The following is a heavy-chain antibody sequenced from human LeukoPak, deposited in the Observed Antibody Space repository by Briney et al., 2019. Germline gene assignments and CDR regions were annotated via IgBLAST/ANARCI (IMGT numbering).Heavy chain of an antibody. CDR2: INGTDGPT. CDR1: GFSFSSYA. V-gene: IGHV3-23*01. Sequence: GGSLRLSCAASGFSFSSYAMTWVRQAPGKGLEWVSGINGTDGPTYYADSVKGRFTISRDNSKNMVFLQMNSLRAEDTAIYYCAKCLSHVTAVTTDYYHYMDVWGKGTTVTVSS. D-gene: IGHD4-17*01. J-gene: IGHJ6*03. CDR3: AKCLSHVTAVTTDYYHYMDV.